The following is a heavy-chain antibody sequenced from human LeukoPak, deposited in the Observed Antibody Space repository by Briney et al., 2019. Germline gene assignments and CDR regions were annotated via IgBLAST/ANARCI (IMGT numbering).Heavy chain of an antibody. Sequence: SETLSLTCAVYGGSFSGYYWSWIRQPPGKGLEWIGEINHSGSTNYNPSLKSRVTISVDTSKNQFSLKLSSVTAADTAVYYCARVPSYYDILTGYYAPTEFDYWGQGTLVTVSS. D-gene: IGHD3-9*01. J-gene: IGHJ4*02. CDR2: INHSGST. V-gene: IGHV4-34*01. CDR1: GGSFSGYY. CDR3: ARVPSYYDILTGYYAPTEFDY.